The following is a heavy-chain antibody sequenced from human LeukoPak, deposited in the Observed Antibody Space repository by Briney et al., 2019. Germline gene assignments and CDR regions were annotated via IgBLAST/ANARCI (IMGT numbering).Heavy chain of an antibody. D-gene: IGHD3-10*01. V-gene: IGHV4-39*07. CDR3: ARSITYYYAFDI. CDR1: GGSISSSSYY. J-gene: IGHJ3*02. CDR2: IYYSGST. Sequence: SETLSLTCTVSGGSISSSSYYWGWIRQPPGKGLEWIGSIYYSGSTYYNPSLKSRVTISVDTSKNQFSLKLSSVTAADTAVYYCARSITYYYAFDIWGQGTMVTVSS.